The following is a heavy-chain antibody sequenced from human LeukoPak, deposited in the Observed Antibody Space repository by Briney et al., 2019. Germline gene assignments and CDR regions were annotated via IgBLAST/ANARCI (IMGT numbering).Heavy chain of an antibody. CDR3: AKDQGRGGFGLDC. D-gene: IGHD3-16*01. V-gene: IGHV3-48*03. J-gene: IGHJ4*02. CDR1: GLTFSNYE. CDR2: ISGSGSRI. Sequence: GGSLRLSCADSGLTFSNYEMNWVRQAPGKGLEWVSFISGSGSRIYYADSVQGRFTISRDNAKNSLFLQMDNLRVDDTGVYYCAKDQGRGGFGLDCWGQGTLVTVSS.